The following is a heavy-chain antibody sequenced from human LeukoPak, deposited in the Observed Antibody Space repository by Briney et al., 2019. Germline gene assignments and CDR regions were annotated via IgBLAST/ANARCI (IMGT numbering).Heavy chain of an antibody. J-gene: IGHJ4*02. Sequence: GGSLRLSCAASGFTFSRYAMSWVRQAPGKGLEWVSGLSGSGGYTYYADSVKGRFTISRDNSNNTLYLQMNSLRAEDTAIYYCAKDLRGYYDLEAFFDYWGQGTLVTDSS. CDR3: AKDLRGYYDLEAFFDY. V-gene: IGHV3-23*01. D-gene: IGHD3-3*01. CDR1: GFTFSRYA. CDR2: LSGSGGYT.